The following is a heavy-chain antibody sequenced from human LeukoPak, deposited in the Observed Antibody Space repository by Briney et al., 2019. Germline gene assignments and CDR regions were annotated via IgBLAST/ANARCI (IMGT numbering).Heavy chain of an antibody. CDR1: GFTSSTYW. D-gene: IGHD1-26*01. V-gene: IGHV3-74*01. CDR3: VSRWELLH. Sequence: GGSLRLSCAASGFTSSTYWMHWVRHAPGKGLVWVSRINSDGSSTDYVDSVKGRFTISRGSARNTVYLQMNSLRAEDTVVYYCVSRWELLHWGQGTLVTVSS. CDR2: INSDGSST. J-gene: IGHJ4*02.